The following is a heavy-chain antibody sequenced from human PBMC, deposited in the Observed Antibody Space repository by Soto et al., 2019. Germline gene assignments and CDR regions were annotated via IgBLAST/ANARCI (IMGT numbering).Heavy chain of an antibody. CDR2: ITSTGGTT. CDR1: GFAFSPYG. D-gene: IGHD1-20*01. V-gene: IGHV3-23*01. CDR3: AKVGISGTKYFEY. Sequence: EVQLLESGGGLAQPGGSLRLSCAASGFAFSPYGMSWVRQAPGKGLEWVSSITSTGGTTYYAYSVKGRFTISRDNSKNTLYLQMNSLRAEDTAVYYCAKVGISGTKYFEYWGQGTLVTVSS. J-gene: IGHJ4*02.